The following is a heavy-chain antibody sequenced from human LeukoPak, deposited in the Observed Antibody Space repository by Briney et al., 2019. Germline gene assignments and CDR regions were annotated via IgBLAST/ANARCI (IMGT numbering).Heavy chain of an antibody. V-gene: IGHV1-46*01. CDR1: GYTFTSYY. Sequence: ASVKVSCKASGYTFTSYYMHWVRQAPGQGLEWMGIINPSGGSTSYAQKFQGRVTMTRDTSTSTAYMELSRLRSDDTAVYYCARVPNYYGSGSPIDYWGQGTLVTVSS. J-gene: IGHJ4*02. CDR3: ARVPNYYGSGSPIDY. D-gene: IGHD3-10*01. CDR2: INPSGGST.